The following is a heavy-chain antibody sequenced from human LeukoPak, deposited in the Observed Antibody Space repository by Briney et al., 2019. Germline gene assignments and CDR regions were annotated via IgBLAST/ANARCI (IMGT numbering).Heavy chain of an antibody. CDR1: GFTFSRYG. CDR2: IRYDGSNK. V-gene: IGHV3-30*02. CDR3: AKDTVKVKTNSRVPHYMDV. D-gene: IGHD2/OR15-2a*01. Sequence: GGSLRLSCAASGFTFSRYGMHWVRQAPGKGLEWVAFIRYDGSNKYYADSVKGRFTISRDNSKNTLSLQMNSLRGEDTAVYYCAKDTVKVKTNSRVPHYMDVWGKGTTVTISS. J-gene: IGHJ6*03.